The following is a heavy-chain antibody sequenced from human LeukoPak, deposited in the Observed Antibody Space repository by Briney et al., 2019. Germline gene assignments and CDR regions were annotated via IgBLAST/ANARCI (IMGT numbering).Heavy chain of an antibody. CDR1: GYSFTSYW. J-gene: IGHJ4*02. CDR3: ARRSYGGKDLDQ. D-gene: IGHD4-23*01. Sequence: GASLKTSCKGSGYSFTSYWIAWVRAMPGKGLEVMGIIYPDDSDTRYSPSFQGQVTISADKSISTAYLQWSSLKASDTAMYYCARRSYGGKDLDQWGQGTLVTVSS. CDR2: IYPDDSDT. V-gene: IGHV5-51*01.